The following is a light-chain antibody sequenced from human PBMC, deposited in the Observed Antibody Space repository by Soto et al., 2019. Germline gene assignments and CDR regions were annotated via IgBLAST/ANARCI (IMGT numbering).Light chain of an antibody. V-gene: IGLV1-40*01. Sequence: QSVLTQPPSVSGAPGQRVTISCTGSRSNIGAGYDVHWYQQLPGTAPKLLIYGNSNRPSGVPDRFSGSKSGTSASLAITGLQAEDEADYYCQSYDSSLSVVVFGGGNKLTVL. J-gene: IGLJ2*01. CDR2: GNS. CDR1: RSNIGAGYD. CDR3: QSYDSSLSVVV.